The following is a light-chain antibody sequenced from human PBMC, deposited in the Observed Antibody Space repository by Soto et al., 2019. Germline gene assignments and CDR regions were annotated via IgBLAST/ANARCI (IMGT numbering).Light chain of an antibody. CDR3: SSYTSTNTLV. V-gene: IGLV2-14*01. CDR2: EVS. Sequence: QSIVTPPASVSGSPGRSITVSYTGTSSDIGSYNYVSWYQQHPGKAPKLLIYEVSDRPSGVSNRFSGSKSGNTASLTISGLQAEDEADYYCSSYTSTNTLVFGTGTKVTVL. CDR1: SSDIGSYNY. J-gene: IGLJ1*01.